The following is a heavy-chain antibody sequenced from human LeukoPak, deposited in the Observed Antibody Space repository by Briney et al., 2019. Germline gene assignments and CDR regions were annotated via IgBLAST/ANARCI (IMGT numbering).Heavy chain of an antibody. Sequence: GWSLRLSCASAGFTFSSYAMSCGRQPARERLELVSGISGSDGSSYYADSLKRRFTISRDHSKKTLYLQMNSLRAEDTAVYYCASYVGAVAGNDAFDIWGQGTMDSVSS. CDR1: GFTFSSYA. D-gene: IGHD6-19*01. CDR2: ISGSDGSS. V-gene: IGHV3-23*01. J-gene: IGHJ3*02. CDR3: ASYVGAVAGNDAFDI.